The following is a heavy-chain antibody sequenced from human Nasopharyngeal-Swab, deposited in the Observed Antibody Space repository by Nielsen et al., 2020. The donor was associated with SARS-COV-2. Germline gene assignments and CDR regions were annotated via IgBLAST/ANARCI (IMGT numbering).Heavy chain of an antibody. J-gene: IGHJ4*02. CDR3: TFYGRY. V-gene: IGHV4-30-4*03. CDR2: MYSSGIT. Sequence: LRLSCTVSGGSIRSDDYYWSWIRQHPEKGLEWIGYMYSSGITNYNPSLRSRIIMSVDTSKNQFSLDLTSVTAADTAVYFCTFYGRYWGQGTLVTVSS. CDR1: GGSIRSDDYY. D-gene: IGHD2/OR15-2a*01.